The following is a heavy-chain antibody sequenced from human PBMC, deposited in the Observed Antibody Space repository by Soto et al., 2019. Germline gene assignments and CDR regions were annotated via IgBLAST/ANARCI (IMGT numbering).Heavy chain of an antibody. CDR3: SRFQRQWLVGGVDY. J-gene: IGHJ4*01. D-gene: IGHD6-19*01. CDR1: GFTFSDYY. V-gene: IGHV3-11*01. Sequence: PGGSLRLSCAASGFTFSDYYMSWLSQAPGKGLEWVSYISSSGSTIYYADSVKGRFTISRDNGKNSLYLQMNSLRAEDTAVYYCSRFQRQWLVGGVDYWGHGTLVTLSS. CDR2: ISSSGSTI.